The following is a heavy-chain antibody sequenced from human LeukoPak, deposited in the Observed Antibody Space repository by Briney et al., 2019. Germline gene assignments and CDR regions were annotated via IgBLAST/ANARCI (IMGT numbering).Heavy chain of an antibody. J-gene: IGHJ4*02. D-gene: IGHD4/OR15-4a*01. V-gene: IGHV3-20*04. CDR2: IKWNGGST. Sequence: GGSLRLSCAASGFNFDDYAMSWVRQAPGKGLEWVSGIKWNGGSTGFADSVKGRFTMFRDNGKNSLYLQMNSLRAEDTALYYCARDKPHDHGAYYLDYWGRGTLVTVSS. CDR3: ARDKPHDHGAYYLDY. CDR1: GFNFDDYA.